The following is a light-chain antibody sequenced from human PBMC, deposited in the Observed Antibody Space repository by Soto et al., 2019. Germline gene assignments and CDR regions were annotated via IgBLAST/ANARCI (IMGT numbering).Light chain of an antibody. Sequence: DIQMTQSPSSLSASVGDRVTITCRASQSISSYLNWYQQKQGKAPKLLIYAASSLQSGVPSRFSGSRSGTDFTLTISSLQPEDFATYYCQQSYSTPFVTFGQGTRLEIK. CDR3: QQSYSTPFVT. CDR2: AAS. J-gene: IGKJ5*01. CDR1: QSISSY. V-gene: IGKV1-39*01.